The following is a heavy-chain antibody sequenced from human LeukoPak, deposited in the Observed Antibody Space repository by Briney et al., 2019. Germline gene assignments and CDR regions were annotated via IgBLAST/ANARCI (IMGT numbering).Heavy chain of an antibody. V-gene: IGHV3-48*01. Sequence: PGGSLRLXCAASGFTFSSYSMNWVRQAPGKGLEWVSYISSSSSTIYYADSVKGRFTISRDNAKNSLYLQMNSLRAEDTAVYYCANERRDGYNSEIYWGQGTLVTVSS. J-gene: IGHJ4*02. CDR3: ANERRDGYNSEIY. D-gene: IGHD5-24*01. CDR1: GFTFSSYS. CDR2: ISSSSSTI.